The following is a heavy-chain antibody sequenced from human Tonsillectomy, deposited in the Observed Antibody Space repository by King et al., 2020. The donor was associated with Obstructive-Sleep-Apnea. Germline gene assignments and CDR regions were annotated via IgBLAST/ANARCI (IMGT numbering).Heavy chain of an antibody. Sequence: VQLVESGGGVVQPGRSLRLSCAASGFSVSNYAMHLVRQAPGKGLEVVADISDDGRFKFYADSVKGRLTTSRDTSENTLSLQMDSLKTEDTAVYYCARERSSGWFLWDYWGQGTLVTVSS. V-gene: IGHV3-30*04. CDR2: ISDDGRFK. J-gene: IGHJ4*02. CDR3: ARERSSGWFLWDY. CDR1: GFSVSNYA. D-gene: IGHD6-19*01.